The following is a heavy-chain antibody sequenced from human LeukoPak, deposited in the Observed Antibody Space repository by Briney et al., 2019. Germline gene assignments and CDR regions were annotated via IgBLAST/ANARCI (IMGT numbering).Heavy chain of an antibody. CDR1: GFDFNSYA. CDR3: ATLDWCHKYLVACGSSEY. J-gene: IGHJ4*02. Sequence: GGSLRLSCAASGFDFNSYALHWVRQAPGKGLESVAVISVNGRDKYYANSVKGRFSISRDNSKNTFSLQMNSLRVEDSASCYCATLDWCHKYLVACGSSEYWGQGTLVTVSS. D-gene: IGHD2-21*01. V-gene: IGHV3-30*01. CDR2: ISVNGRDK.